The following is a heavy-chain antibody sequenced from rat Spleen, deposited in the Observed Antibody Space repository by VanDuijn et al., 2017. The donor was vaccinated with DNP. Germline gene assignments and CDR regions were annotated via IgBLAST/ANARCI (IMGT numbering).Heavy chain of an antibody. V-gene: IGHV4-2*01. CDR2: ISYDGTST. D-gene: IGHD1-11*01. Sequence: EVKLVESGGGLVQPGSSLKLSCAASGFNFNDHWMGWVRQAPTKGLEWVATISYDGTSTYYRDSVKGRFTISRDNAQNTLYLQMNKLGSEDTAIYYCAKGPNYGGWNDYFDYWGQGVMVTVSS. CDR1: GFNFNDHW. CDR3: AKGPNYGGWNDYFDY. J-gene: IGHJ2*01.